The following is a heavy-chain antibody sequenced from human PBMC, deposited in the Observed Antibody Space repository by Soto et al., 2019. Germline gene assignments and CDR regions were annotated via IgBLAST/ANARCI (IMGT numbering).Heavy chain of an antibody. D-gene: IGHD2-15*01. Sequence: GGSLRLSWSASGFIFSESTIYWVRQVPGKGLEAISAVSTSGRSTYYADSVKDRFTISRDNSKNTLFLQMGSLRPEDTAIYYCVKQAHGLDGVAFDYWGQGTQVTVSS. CDR2: VSTSGRST. V-gene: IGHV3-64D*06. J-gene: IGHJ4*02. CDR1: GFIFSEST. CDR3: VKQAHGLDGVAFDY.